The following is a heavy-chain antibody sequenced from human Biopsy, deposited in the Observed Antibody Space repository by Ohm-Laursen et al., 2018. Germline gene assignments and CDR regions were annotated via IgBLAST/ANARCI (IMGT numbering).Heavy chain of an antibody. CDR1: GFTLSGSE. D-gene: IGHD3-3*01. J-gene: IGHJ6*02. V-gene: IGHV3-48*03. CDR2: ISSSGNTI. Sequence: SLRPSCAASGFTLSGSEMNWVRQAPGKGLEWLSYISSSGNTIYYADSVKGRFTISRDNAKNSLYLQMNSLRAEDTAVYYCARNMDLWSGTYYYYGMDVWGQGTTVTVSS. CDR3: ARNMDLWSGTYYYYGMDV.